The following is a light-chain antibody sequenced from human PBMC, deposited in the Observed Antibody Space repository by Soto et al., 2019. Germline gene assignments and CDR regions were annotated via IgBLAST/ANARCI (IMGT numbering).Light chain of an antibody. CDR1: SSDVGGYNY. Sequence: QSALTQPSSVSGSPGQSITISCTGTSSDVGGYNYVSCYQQDPGKAPKLMIYDVSNRPSGVSNRFSGSKSGNTASLTLSGLQAEDEADYYCSSYTSSSTLPVVFGGGTKLTVL. J-gene: IGLJ2*01. V-gene: IGLV2-14*01. CDR3: SSYTSSSTLPVV. CDR2: DVS.